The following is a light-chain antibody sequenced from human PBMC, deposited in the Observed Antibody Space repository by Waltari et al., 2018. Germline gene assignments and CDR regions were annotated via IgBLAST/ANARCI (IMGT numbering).Light chain of an antibody. V-gene: IGKV1-5*03. Sequence: DIQMTQSPSTLSASVGDRVTITCRASQSITNWLAWDQQKKGKAPKLLLYRASKLESGGPSRFIGSGSGTEFTLTISSLQPDDFATYYCQQYDNYWTFGQGTKVEIK. CDR2: RAS. CDR1: QSITNW. CDR3: QQYDNYWT. J-gene: IGKJ1*01.